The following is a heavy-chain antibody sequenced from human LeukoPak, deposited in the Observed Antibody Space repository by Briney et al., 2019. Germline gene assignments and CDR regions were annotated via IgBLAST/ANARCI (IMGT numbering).Heavy chain of an antibody. D-gene: IGHD3-10*01. V-gene: IGHV3-23*01. CDR1: GFTFSSYA. J-gene: IGHJ4*02. CDR2: VSGSDGST. CDR3: AKSLLTMVRGTRVLDY. Sequence: GGSLRLSCAASGFTFSSYAMSWVRQAPGKGLEWVSAVSGSDGSTYYADSVKGRFTISRDNSKNTLYLQMNSLRAEDTAVYFCAKSLLTMVRGTRVLDYWGQGTLSPSPQ.